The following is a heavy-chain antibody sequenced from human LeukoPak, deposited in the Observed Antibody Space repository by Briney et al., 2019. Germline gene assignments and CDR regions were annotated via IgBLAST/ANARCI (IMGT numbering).Heavy chain of an antibody. Sequence: GGSLRLSCAASGFTFSIYNMNWVRQAPGKGLEWVSAISGSGGSTYYADSVKGRFTISRDNSKNTLYLQMNSLRAEDTAVYYCAKDPDFVSYWGQGTLVTVSS. D-gene: IGHD3-3*01. CDR3: AKDPDFVSY. V-gene: IGHV3-23*01. CDR2: ISGSGGST. J-gene: IGHJ4*02. CDR1: GFTFSIYN.